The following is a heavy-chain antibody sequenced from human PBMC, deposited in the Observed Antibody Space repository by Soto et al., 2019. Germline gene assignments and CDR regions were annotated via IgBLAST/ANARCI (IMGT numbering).Heavy chain of an antibody. V-gene: IGHV3-21*01. CDR2: ISSSSSYI. D-gene: IGHD3-9*01. J-gene: IGHJ6*02. CDR3: ARDLGEGPLTCYYYYYYGMDV. CDR1: GFTFSSYS. Sequence: GGSLRLSCAASGFTFSSYSMNWVRQAPGKGLEWVSSISSSSSYIYYADSVKGRFTISRDNDKNSEYLQMNSLRAEDTAVYYCARDLGEGPLTCYYYYYYGMDVWGQGTTVTVSS.